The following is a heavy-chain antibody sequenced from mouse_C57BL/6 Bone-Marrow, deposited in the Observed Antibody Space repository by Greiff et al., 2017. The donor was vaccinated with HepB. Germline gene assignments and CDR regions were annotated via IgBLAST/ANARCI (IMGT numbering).Heavy chain of an antibody. Sequence: VHLVESGAELVRPGTSVKVSCKASGYAFTNYLIEWVKQRPGQGLEWIGVINPGSGGTNYNEKFKGKATLTADKSSSTAYMQLSSLTSEDSAVYFCAREGPLGFAYWGQGTLVTVSA. J-gene: IGHJ3*01. D-gene: IGHD6-1*01. V-gene: IGHV1-54*01. CDR2: INPGSGGT. CDR3: AREGPLGFAY. CDR1: GYAFTNYL.